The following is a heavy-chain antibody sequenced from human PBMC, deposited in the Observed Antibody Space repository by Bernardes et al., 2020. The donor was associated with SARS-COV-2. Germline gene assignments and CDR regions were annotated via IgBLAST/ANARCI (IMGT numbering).Heavy chain of an antibody. CDR2: ISSSRTYI. CDR3: ARGGDTSGWCLDY. V-gene: IGHV3-21*01. Sequence: GSLRLSCAASGFTFSGYTMNWVRQAPGKGLEWVSSISSSRTYILYADSVKGRFTISRDNAENSLFLQMNSLRAEDTAIYYCARGGDTSGWCLDYWGQGTLVTVSS. J-gene: IGHJ4*02. CDR1: GFTFSGYT. D-gene: IGHD6-19*01.